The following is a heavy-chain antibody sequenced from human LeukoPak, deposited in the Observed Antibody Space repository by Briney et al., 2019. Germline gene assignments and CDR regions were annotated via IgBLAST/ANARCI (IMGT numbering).Heavy chain of an antibody. CDR3: ARVMRSGWLYYFDY. CDR2: IYYSGST. D-gene: IGHD6-19*01. J-gene: IGHJ4*02. CDR1: GGSISSSSYY. Sequence: SETLSLTCTVSGGSISSSSYYWGWIRQPPGKGLEWIGSIYYSGSTYYNPSLKSRVTISVDTSKNQFSLKLSSVTAAVTAVYYCARVMRSGWLYYFDYWGQGTLVTVSS. V-gene: IGHV4-39*07.